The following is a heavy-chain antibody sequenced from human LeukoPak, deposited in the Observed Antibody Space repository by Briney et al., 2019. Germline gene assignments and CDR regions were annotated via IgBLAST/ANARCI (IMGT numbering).Heavy chain of an antibody. CDR1: GGSISSSSYY. CDR2: IYYSGST. D-gene: IGHD3-22*01. J-gene: IGHJ5*02. V-gene: IGHV4-39*07. Sequence: SETLSLTCTVSGGSISSSSYYWGWIRQPPGKGLEWIGSIYYSGSTYYNPSLKSRVTISVDTSKNQFSLKLSSVTAADTAVYYCAREMDDSSGYYYVAWFDPWGQGTLVTVSS. CDR3: AREMDDSSGYYYVAWFDP.